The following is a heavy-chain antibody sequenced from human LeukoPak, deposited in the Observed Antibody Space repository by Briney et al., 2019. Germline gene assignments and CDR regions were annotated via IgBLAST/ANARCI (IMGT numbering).Heavy chain of an antibody. V-gene: IGHV3-23*01. CDR3: AKDHPYERRVFPYYFDS. CDR1: GFSFSSYA. CDR2: ISGSGSTT. J-gene: IGHJ4*02. D-gene: IGHD3-22*01. Sequence: GGSLRLSCAASGFSFSSYAMSWVRQAPGKGLEWVSVISGSGSTTHNADSVKGRFTISRDNSKNTLYLQMNSLRAEDTALYYCAKDHPYERRVFPYYFDSWGQGPLVPVSS.